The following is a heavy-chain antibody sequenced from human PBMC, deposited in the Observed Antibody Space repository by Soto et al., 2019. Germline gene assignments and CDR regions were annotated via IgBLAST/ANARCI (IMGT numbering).Heavy chain of an antibody. CDR3: AREWELISRGLDV. D-gene: IGHD1-26*01. CDR2: IYTSGST. CDR1: GGSISSYY. Sequence: QVQLQESGPGLVKPSETLSLTCTVSGGSISSYYWSWIRQPAGKGLEWIGRIYTSGSTNYNPSLKSRVTMSVDTPKNQFSLRLNSVTAADTAVYFCAREWELISRGLDVWGQGTTVTVSS. J-gene: IGHJ6*02. V-gene: IGHV4-4*07.